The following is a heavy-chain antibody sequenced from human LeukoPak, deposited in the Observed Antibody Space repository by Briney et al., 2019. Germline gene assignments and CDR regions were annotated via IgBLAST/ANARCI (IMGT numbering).Heavy chain of an antibody. CDR1: GFTFDDCA. Sequence: PGRSLRLSCAASGFTFDDCAMHWVRQAPGKGLEWVSGISWNSGSIGYADSVKGRFTISRDNAKNSLYLQMNSLRAEDTALYYCAKDMGNYYDSSGYAFDYWGQGTLVTVSS. V-gene: IGHV3-9*01. D-gene: IGHD3-22*01. CDR3: AKDMGNYYDSSGYAFDY. CDR2: ISWNSGSI. J-gene: IGHJ4*02.